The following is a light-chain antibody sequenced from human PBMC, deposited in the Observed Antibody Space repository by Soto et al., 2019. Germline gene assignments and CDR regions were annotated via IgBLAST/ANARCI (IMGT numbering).Light chain of an antibody. V-gene: IGLV1-40*01. J-gene: IGLJ2*01. CDR1: SSNIGAGYD. CDR2: GNS. Sequence: QSVLTQPPSVSGAPGQRVTISCTGSSSNIGAGYDVHWYQQLPGTAPKLLIYGNSNRPSGVPDRFSGSKSGTSASLAITRFVYDDNADHSYEACHSTLSGPVCGGGTKVNVL. CDR3: EACHSTLSGPV.